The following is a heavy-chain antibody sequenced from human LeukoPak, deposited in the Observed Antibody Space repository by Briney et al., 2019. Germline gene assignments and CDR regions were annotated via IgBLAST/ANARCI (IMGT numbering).Heavy chain of an antibody. CDR3: ARDKDPATFYHDSSGFCPSDF. CDR1: GDTFSSYA. Sequence: SVKVSCKASGDTFSSYAISWLRQAPGQGLEWMGGIVPILGTTNYAQKFQGRVTITADESTSTLYMELNSLRAEDTAIYYCARDKDPATFYHDSSGFCPSDFWGQGTLVTVSS. CDR2: IVPILGTT. J-gene: IGHJ4*02. D-gene: IGHD3-22*01. V-gene: IGHV1-69*13.